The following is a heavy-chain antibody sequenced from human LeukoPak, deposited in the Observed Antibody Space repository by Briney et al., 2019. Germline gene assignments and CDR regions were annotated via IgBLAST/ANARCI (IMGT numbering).Heavy chain of an antibody. CDR2: ISTSSSTI. CDR3: ARSVGASRVAYFDY. D-gene: IGHD1-26*01. CDR1: GFTFSSYS. Sequence: GGSLRLSCAASGFTFSSYSMNWVRQAPGKGLEWISYISTSSSTIYYADSVRGRFTISRDNAKTSLYLQMNSLRDEATAMYSCARSVGASRVAYFDYWGQGTLVTVSS. V-gene: IGHV3-48*02. J-gene: IGHJ4*02.